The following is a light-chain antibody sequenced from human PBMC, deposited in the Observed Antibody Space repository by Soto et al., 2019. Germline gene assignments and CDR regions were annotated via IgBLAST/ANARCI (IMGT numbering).Light chain of an antibody. Sequence: DIQLTQSPSFLSASVGDRVTITCRASQGFNSYLAWYQHTPGKAPNLLIYAASTLQSGVPSGFSGSGSGTEFTLTISSLQPEDFATYYCQQLYSYPYTFGQGTKLEIK. J-gene: IGKJ2*01. CDR1: QGFNSY. CDR3: QQLYSYPYT. V-gene: IGKV1-9*01. CDR2: AAS.